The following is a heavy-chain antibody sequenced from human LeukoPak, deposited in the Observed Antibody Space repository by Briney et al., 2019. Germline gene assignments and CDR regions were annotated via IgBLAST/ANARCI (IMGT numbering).Heavy chain of an antibody. CDR3: ARQEAGYSGYDSGAFDI. D-gene: IGHD5-12*01. CDR1: GYSFTSYW. Sequence: GESLKISCKGSGYSFTSYWIGWVRPMPGKGLEWMGIIYPGDSDTRYSPSFQGQVTISADKSISTAYLQWSSLKASDTAMYYCARQEAGYSGYDSGAFDIWGQGTMVTVSS. CDR2: IYPGDSDT. J-gene: IGHJ3*02. V-gene: IGHV5-51*01.